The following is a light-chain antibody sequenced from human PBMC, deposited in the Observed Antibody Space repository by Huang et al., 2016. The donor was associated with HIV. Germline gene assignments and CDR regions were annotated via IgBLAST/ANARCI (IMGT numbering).Light chain of an antibody. CDR1: QSVNSY. CDR3: QQRKYWPPIT. CDR2: DAS. Sequence: ETVLTQSPATLSLSPGERATLSCRASQSVNSYLAWYQQKPGQTPRLLIYDASNRATGIPPRFSGSGSGTDFTLTIISLEPEDFAVYYCQQRKYWPPITFGQGTRLEIK. J-gene: IGKJ5*01. V-gene: IGKV3-11*01.